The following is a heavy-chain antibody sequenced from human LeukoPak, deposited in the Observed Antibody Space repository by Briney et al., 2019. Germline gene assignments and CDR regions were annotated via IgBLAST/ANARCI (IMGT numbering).Heavy chain of an antibody. J-gene: IGHJ4*02. CDR3: ARDPPPYYDFWSGSLDY. V-gene: IGHV1-8*01. CDR1: GYTFTSYD. Sequence: GASVKVSCKASGYTFTSYDINWVRQATGQGLEWMGWMNPNSGNTGYAQKFQGRVTMTRNTSISTAYMELSSLRSEDTAVYYCARDPPPYYDFWSGSLDYWGQGTLVTVSS. CDR2: MNPNSGNT. D-gene: IGHD3-3*01.